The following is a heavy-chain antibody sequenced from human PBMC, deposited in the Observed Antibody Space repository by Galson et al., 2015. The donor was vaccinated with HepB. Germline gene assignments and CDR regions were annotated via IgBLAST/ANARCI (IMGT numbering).Heavy chain of an antibody. J-gene: IGHJ3*02. D-gene: IGHD3-22*01. CDR1: GFTFSSYA. CDR2: ISYDGSNK. Sequence: SLRLSCAASGFTFSSYAMYWVRQAPGKGLEWVAVISYDGSNKYYADSVKGRFTISRDNSKNTLYLQMNSLRAEDTAVYYCARDDSSGYQGKAFDIWGQGTMVTVSS. V-gene: IGHV3-30-3*01. CDR3: ARDDSSGYQGKAFDI.